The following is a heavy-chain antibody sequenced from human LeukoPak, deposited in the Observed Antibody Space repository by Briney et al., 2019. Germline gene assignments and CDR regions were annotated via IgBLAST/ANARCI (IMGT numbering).Heavy chain of an antibody. CDR3: ARDPRTLGSSWYYFDY. D-gene: IGHD6-13*01. CDR2: IYENGGTT. CDR1: GFTFRSHA. V-gene: IGHV3-23*01. Sequence: GGSLRLSCVGSGFTFRSHAMSWVRQAPEKGLEFVSGIYENGGTTYYADSVKGRFSISRDNSKNTLYLQMDSLRGEDTAVYYCARDPRTLGSSWYYFDYWGQGTLVTVSS. J-gene: IGHJ4*02.